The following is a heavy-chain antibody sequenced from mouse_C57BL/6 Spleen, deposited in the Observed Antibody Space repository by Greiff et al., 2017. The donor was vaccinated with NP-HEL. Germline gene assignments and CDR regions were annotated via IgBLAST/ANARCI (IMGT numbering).Heavy chain of an antibody. CDR3: ARRYSDYYFDY. V-gene: IGHV1-80*01. Sequence: VQLKESGAELVKPGASVKISCKASGYAFSSYWMNWVKQRPGKGLEWIGQIYPGDGDTNYNGKFKGKATLTADKSSSTAYMQLSSRTSENSAVYVYARRYSDYYFDYWGQGTTLTVSS. CDR2: IYPGDGDT. J-gene: IGHJ2*01. D-gene: IGHD2-12*01. CDR1: GYAFSSYW.